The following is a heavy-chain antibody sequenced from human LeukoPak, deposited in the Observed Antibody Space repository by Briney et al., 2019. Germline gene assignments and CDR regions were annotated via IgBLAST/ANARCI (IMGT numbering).Heavy chain of an antibody. CDR2: IYYSGST. CDR1: GGSNSSVDYY. CDR3: AGGHCGGGSCYPGVYYYGMDV. Sequence: SDTLSLTCTVSGGSNSSVDYYWSWIRQPPGKGQEWIGYIYYSGSTYYNPSLKSRVTISVDTSKNQFSLKLSSVTAADTAVYYCAGGHCGGGSCYPGVYYYGMDVWGQGTTVTVSS. D-gene: IGHD2-15*01. V-gene: IGHV4-30-4*02. J-gene: IGHJ6*02.